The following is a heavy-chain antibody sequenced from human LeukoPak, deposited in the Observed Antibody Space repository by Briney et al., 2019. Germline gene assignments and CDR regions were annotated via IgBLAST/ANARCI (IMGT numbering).Heavy chain of an antibody. CDR2: IYHSGST. CDR3: ARGEVAGHRAFDI. V-gene: IGHV4-38-2*02. D-gene: IGHD2-15*01. Sequence: PSETLSLTCTVSGYSISSGYYWDWIRQPPGKGLEWIGSIYHSGSTYYNPSLKSRVTISVDTSKNQFSLKLSSVTAADTAVYYCARGEVAGHRAFDIWGQGTMVTVSS. CDR1: GYSISSGYY. J-gene: IGHJ3*02.